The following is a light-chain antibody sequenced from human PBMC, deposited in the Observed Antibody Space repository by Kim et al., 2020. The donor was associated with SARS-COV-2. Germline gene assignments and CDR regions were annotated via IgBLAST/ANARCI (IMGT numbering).Light chain of an antibody. Sequence: QSVLTQPPSVSAAPGQRVTISCSGNNSNIGNNYVSWYQQVPGTAPKLLIYDNGKRPSGIPDRFSGSKSDSSATLGITGLQTGDEADYYCGTWDSSLNNVIFGGGTQLTVL. CDR1: NSNIGNNY. CDR3: GTWDSSLNNVI. V-gene: IGLV1-51*01. J-gene: IGLJ2*01. CDR2: DNG.